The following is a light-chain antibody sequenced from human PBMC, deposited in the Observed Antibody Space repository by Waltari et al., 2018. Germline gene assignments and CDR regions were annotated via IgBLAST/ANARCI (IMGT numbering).Light chain of an antibody. CDR3: QSFDSSHVV. CDR1: SGNIATNY. CDR2: EDN. J-gene: IGLJ2*01. V-gene: IGLV6-57*03. Sequence: FMLTQPHSVSESPGKTVTISCTRSSGNIATNYVQWYQQRPGSATTKVIYEDNQRPAGVPARFSGSIDSSSNSASLIISGLKSEDEADYYCQSFDSSHVVFGGGTKLTVL.